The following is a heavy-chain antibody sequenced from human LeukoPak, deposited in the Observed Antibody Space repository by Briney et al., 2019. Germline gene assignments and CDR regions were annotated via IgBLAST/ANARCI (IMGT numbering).Heavy chain of an antibody. CDR2: IYYSGST. J-gene: IGHJ5*02. CDR3: ARDGDVLRWFGESLNWFDP. CDR1: GGSISSSSYY. Sequence: KPSETLSLTCTVSGGSISSSSYYWGWIRQPPGKGLEWIGSIYYSGSTYYNPSLKSRVTISVDTSKNQFSLKLSSVTAADTAVYYCARDGDVLRWFGESLNWFDPWGQGTLVTVSS. D-gene: IGHD3-10*01. V-gene: IGHV4-39*07.